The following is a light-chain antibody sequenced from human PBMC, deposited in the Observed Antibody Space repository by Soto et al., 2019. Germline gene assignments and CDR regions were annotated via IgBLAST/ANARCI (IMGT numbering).Light chain of an antibody. CDR1: QSITNNN. J-gene: IGKJ1*01. Sequence: EIVLTQSPGTLSLSPGEGATLSCRASQSITNNNLVWFQQKPGQAPRLLIYGVSSRATGIPDRFSGSGSGTDFTLTISRVEPEDFGVYYCQQYSNSSWTFGQGTKVEIK. V-gene: IGKV3-20*01. CDR3: QQYSNSSWT. CDR2: GVS.